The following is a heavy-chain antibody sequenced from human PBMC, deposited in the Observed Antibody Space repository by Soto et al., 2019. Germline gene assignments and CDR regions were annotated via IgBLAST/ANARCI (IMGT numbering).Heavy chain of an antibody. CDR3: AKSAVPYYYYYMDV. CDR1: GFTFSSYG. Sequence: PGGSLRLSCAASGFTFSSYGMHWVRQAPGKGLEWVAVISYDGSNKYYADSVKGRFTISRDNSKNTLYLQMNSLRAEDTAVYYCAKSAVPYYYYYMDVWGKGTTVTVSS. V-gene: IGHV3-30*18. J-gene: IGHJ6*03. CDR2: ISYDGSNK.